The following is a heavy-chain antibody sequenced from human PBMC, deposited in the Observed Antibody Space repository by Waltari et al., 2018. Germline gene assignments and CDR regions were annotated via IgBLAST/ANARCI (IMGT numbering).Heavy chain of an antibody. Sequence: QVQLQESGPGLVKPSQTLFLTCTVSGGSISSGNYYWSWIRQPAGKGLEWIGRIYRNGSTNYNPSLKSRVTISVDPSKNQFSLKLSSVTAADTAVYYCARALWFGEVDWFDPWGQGTLVTVSS. D-gene: IGHD3-10*01. CDR2: IYRNGST. CDR1: GGSISSGNYY. V-gene: IGHV4-61*02. J-gene: IGHJ5*02. CDR3: ARALWFGEVDWFDP.